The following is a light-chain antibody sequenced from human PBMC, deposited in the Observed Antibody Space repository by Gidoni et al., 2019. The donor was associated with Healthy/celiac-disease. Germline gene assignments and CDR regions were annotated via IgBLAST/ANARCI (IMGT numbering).Light chain of an antibody. CDR3: SSYTSSSTLV. J-gene: IGLJ2*01. V-gene: IGLV2-14*01. CDR2: EVS. CDR1: SIDVGGYNY. Sequence: QSALTQPASVSGSPGQSHTISCTGTSIDVGGYNYVSWYQQHPGKAPKLMIYEVSNRPSGVANLFAGSKSSNTASLTISGLQAEDEADYYCSSYTSSSTLVFGGGTKLTVL.